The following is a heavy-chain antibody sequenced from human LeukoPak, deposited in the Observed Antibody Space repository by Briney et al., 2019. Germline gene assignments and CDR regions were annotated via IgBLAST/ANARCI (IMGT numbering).Heavy chain of an antibody. D-gene: IGHD7-27*01. CDR1: GGSFSGYY. CDR3: ARGWGSSPTYY. V-gene: IGHV4-34*01. CDR2: INHSGST. Sequence: SETLSLTCAVYGGSFSGYYWSWIRQPPGKGLEWIGEINHSGSTNYNPSLKSRVTISVDTSKNQFSLKLSSVTAADTAVYYCARGWGSSPTYYWGQGTLVTVSS. J-gene: IGHJ4*02.